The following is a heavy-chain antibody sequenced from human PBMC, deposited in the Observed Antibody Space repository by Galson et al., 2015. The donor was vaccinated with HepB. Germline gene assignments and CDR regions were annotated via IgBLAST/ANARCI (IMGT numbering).Heavy chain of an antibody. CDR2: AYYRSKWYN. Sequence: CAISEDSVSSNSAAWNWIRQSPSRGLEWLGRAYYRSKWYNDYAVSVKSRITINPDTSKNQFSLQLNSVTPEDTAVYYCARVQSGGWLRNYYGMDVWGQGTTATVSS. D-gene: IGHD5-12*01. CDR3: ARVQSGGWLRNYYGMDV. CDR1: EDSVSSNSAA. J-gene: IGHJ6*02. V-gene: IGHV6-1*01.